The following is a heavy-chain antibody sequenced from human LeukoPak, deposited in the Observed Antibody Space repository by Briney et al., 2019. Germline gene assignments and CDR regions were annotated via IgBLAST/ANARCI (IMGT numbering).Heavy chain of an antibody. J-gene: IGHJ4*02. Sequence: ASVKVSCKASGYTFTNYGISLVRQAPGQGLELMGWICAYNGNTNYAQKLQGRVTMTTDTSTSTAYMELRSLRSDDTAVYYCARVRCSGGSCYSNFDYWGQGTLVTVSS. CDR2: ICAYNGNT. V-gene: IGHV1-18*01. CDR1: GYTFTNYG. CDR3: ARVRCSGGSCYSNFDY. D-gene: IGHD2-15*01.